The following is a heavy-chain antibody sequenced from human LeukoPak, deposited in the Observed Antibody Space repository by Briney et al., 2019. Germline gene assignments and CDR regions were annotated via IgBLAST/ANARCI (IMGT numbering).Heavy chain of an antibody. V-gene: IGHV4-59*01. CDR1: GGSIGGYY. D-gene: IGHD6-19*01. Sequence: PSETLFLTCTVSGGSIGGYYWSWIRQPPGKGLEWIGYIYYSGSTNYNPSLKSRVTMSVDTSKNQFSLRLSSVTAADTAVYYCAREGYTSGWYKTDYWGQGTLVTVSS. CDR2: IYYSGST. J-gene: IGHJ4*02. CDR3: AREGYTSGWYKTDY.